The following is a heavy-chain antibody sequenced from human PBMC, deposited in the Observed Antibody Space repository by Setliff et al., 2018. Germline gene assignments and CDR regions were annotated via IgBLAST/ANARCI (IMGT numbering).Heavy chain of an antibody. CDR3: ARDPRIAAAGGFDP. V-gene: IGHV1-3*01. CDR2: INAGNGNT. J-gene: IGHJ5*02. D-gene: IGHD6-13*01. Sequence: ASVKVSCKASGYTFTSYAMHWVRQAPGQRLEWMGWINAGNGNTKYSQKFQGRVTITRDTSASTAYMELRSLRSDDTAVYYCARDPRIAAAGGFDPWGQGTLVTVSS. CDR1: GYTFTSYA.